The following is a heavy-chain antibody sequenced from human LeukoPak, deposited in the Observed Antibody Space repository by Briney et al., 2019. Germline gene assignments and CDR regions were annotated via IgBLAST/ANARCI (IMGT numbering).Heavy chain of an antibody. CDR1: GFTFSSYA. D-gene: IGHD3-3*01. J-gene: IGHJ4*02. Sequence: GSLRLSCAASGFTFSSYAMHWVRQAPGKGLEWVAVISYDGSNKYYADSVKGRFTISRDNSKNTLYLQMDSLRAEDTAVYYCAKLATSHFFGVVILDYWGQGTLVTVSS. V-gene: IGHV3-30-3*02. CDR2: ISYDGSNK. CDR3: AKLATSHFFGVVILDY.